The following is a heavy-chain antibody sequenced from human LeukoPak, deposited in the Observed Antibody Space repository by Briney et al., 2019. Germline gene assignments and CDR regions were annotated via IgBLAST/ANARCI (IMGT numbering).Heavy chain of an antibody. CDR2: IIPILGIA. J-gene: IGHJ4*02. CDR3: ARYENGGAESGLVDY. V-gene: IGHV1-69*04. D-gene: IGHD1-26*01. CDR1: GVTFSSYA. Sequence: SVKVSCKASGVTFSSYAISWVRQAPGQGLEWIGRIIPILGIANYAQKFQGRVTLTRDTSTTTAYMELTSLRSDDTAVYYCARYENGGAESGLVDYWGQGTLVTVSS.